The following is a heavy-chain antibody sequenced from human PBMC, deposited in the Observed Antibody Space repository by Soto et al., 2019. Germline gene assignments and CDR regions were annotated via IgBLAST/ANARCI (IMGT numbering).Heavy chain of an antibody. Sequence: GGSLRLSCTVSGFAFNNYGINWVRQAPGKGLEWVSSISKSDYTYYSDSVKGRFTISRDNAKNSVSLQMNTLRVEDTAVYYCAREDRIIIPAASDFWGKWTMGTVS. CDR2: ISKSDYT. CDR3: AREDRIIIPAASDF. V-gene: IGHV3-21*01. D-gene: IGHD2-2*01. J-gene: IGHJ6*03. CDR1: GFAFNNYG.